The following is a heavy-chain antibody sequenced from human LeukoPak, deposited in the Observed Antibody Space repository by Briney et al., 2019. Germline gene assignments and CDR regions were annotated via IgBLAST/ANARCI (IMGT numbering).Heavy chain of an antibody. CDR3: TTEFPPLSDSNSYEAFDI. V-gene: IGHV3-15*01. J-gene: IGHJ3*02. CDR2: IKGKTDGGTT. D-gene: IGHD4-11*01. Sequence: GGSLRLSCAAPGFSFTNAWMNWVRQAPGKGLEWVGRIKGKTDGGTTDYAAPVKGRFINSRDDSKNTLSLQINSLNTDDTAVYYRTTEFPPLSDSNSYEAFDIWGQGTMVTVSS. CDR1: GFSFTNAW.